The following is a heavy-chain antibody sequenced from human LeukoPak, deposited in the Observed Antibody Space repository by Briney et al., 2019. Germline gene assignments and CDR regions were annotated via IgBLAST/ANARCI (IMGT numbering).Heavy chain of an antibody. CDR1: GLTFSSYS. V-gene: IGHV3-21*04. J-gene: IGHJ6*04. D-gene: IGHD3-3*01. CDR3: AKDGGGFLDV. Sequence: GVSLRLSCAASGLTFSSYSMNWVRQAPGKGLEWVSSISSSSSYIYYADAVKGRFTISRDNAKNSLYLQMNSLRTEDTALYYCAKDGGGFLDVWGKGTTVTVSS. CDR2: ISSSSSYI.